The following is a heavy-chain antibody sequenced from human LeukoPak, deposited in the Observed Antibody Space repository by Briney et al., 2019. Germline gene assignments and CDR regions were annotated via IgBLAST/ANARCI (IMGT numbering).Heavy chain of an antibody. V-gene: IGHV5-51*01. CDR2: IYPTDSDT. Sequence: GESLKISCKGSGYSFPIYWLGWVRQMPGKGLEWMGIIYPTDSDTTYSPSFQGQVTISADKSITTAYLQWSSLKASDTAMYYCARQEGQLLMFWGQGTLVTVSS. CDR1: GYSFPIYW. D-gene: IGHD2-2*01. J-gene: IGHJ4*02. CDR3: ARQEGQLLMF.